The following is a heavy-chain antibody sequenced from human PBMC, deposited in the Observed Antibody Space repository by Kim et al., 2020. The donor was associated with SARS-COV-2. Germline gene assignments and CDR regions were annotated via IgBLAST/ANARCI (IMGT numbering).Heavy chain of an antibody. D-gene: IGHD1-26*01. Sequence: AASVKGRFTISRDNDKNTLYLQMNSLRAEDTAVYDGTRVLVGAAGLFDYWGQGALVTVSS. V-gene: IGHV3-74*01. CDR3: TRVLVGAAGLFDY. J-gene: IGHJ4*02.